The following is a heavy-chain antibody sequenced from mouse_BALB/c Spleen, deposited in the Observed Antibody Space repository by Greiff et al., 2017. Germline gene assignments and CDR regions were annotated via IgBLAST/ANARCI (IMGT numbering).Heavy chain of an antibody. CDR2: SRNKANDYTT. CDR3: ARYGTMITSWFAY. Sequence: EVKVVESGGGLVQPGGSLRLSCATSGFTFSDFYMEWVRQPPGKRLEWIAASRNKANDYTTEYSASVKGRFIVSRDTSQSILYLQMNALRAEDTAIYYCARYGTMITSWFAYWGQGTLVTVSA. CDR1: GFTFSDFY. V-gene: IGHV7-1*02. J-gene: IGHJ3*01. D-gene: IGHD2-4*01.